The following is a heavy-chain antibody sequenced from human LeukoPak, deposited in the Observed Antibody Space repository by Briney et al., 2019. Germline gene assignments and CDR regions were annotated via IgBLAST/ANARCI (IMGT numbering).Heavy chain of an antibody. J-gene: IGHJ4*02. V-gene: IGHV3-21*01. CDR2: ISSSSSYI. CDR3: ATIGSGPAAAILFDY. Sequence: PGGSLRLSCAASGFTFSSYSMNWVRQAPGKGLEWVPSISSSSSYIYYADSVKGRFTISRDNAKNSLYLQMNSLRAEDTAVYYCATIGSGPAAAILFDYWGQGTLVTVSS. D-gene: IGHD2-2*01. CDR1: GFTFSSYS.